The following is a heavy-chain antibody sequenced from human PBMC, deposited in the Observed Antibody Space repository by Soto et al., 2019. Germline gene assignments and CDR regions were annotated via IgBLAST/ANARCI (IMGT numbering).Heavy chain of an antibody. Sequence: QVQLVQSGAEVKKPGSSVKVSCKASGGTFSSYAINWVRQAPGQGLEWMGGIIPIFGTANYAQKFQGRVTSTADESTSTVYMELRSMRSEGTVVYYCSSPLTDRREGYNFKPFDYWCQGTLVSVS. D-gene: IGHD1-1*01. CDR2: IIPIFGTA. CDR3: SSPLTDRREGYNFKPFDY. V-gene: IGHV1-69*01. CDR1: GGTFSSYA. J-gene: IGHJ4*02.